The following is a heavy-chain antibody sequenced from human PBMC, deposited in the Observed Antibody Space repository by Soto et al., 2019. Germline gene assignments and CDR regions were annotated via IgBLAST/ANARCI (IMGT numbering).Heavy chain of an antibody. D-gene: IGHD2-15*01. V-gene: IGHV4-59*08. CDR3: ARHRYCSGGSCYNNFQH. J-gene: IGHJ1*01. CDR2: IYYSRST. CDR1: GGSISSYY. Sequence: PSETLYLTCTVSGGSISSYYWRWIRQPPVKGLEWIGYIYYSRSTNYNPSLKCRVTISVDTSKNQFSMKLSSVTAADTAVYYCARHRYCSGGSCYNNFQHWGQGTLVTVSS.